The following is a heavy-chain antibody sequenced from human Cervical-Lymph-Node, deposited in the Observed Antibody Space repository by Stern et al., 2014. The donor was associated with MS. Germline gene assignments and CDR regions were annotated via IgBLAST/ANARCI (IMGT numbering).Heavy chain of an antibody. CDR1: GGTFSTYS. J-gene: IGHJ4*02. D-gene: IGHD1-1*01. Sequence: QVQLVQSGAEVKRPGSSVRVSCEASGGTFSTYSISWVRQAPGQGLEWMGGIILIFGTVNYAQKFQGRLTMSADKSTSTVYLDLNSLRSEDTAMYYCARYRGTFYFDNWGQGTLVTVSS. CDR3: ARYRGTFYFDN. CDR2: IILIFGTV. V-gene: IGHV1-69*06.